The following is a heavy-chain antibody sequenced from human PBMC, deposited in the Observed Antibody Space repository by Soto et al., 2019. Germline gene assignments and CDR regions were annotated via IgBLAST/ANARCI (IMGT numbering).Heavy chain of an antibody. D-gene: IGHD5-12*01. V-gene: IGHV4-39*01. J-gene: IGHJ3*02. Sequence: PSETLSLTCTVSGGSISSSSYYLGWIRQPPGKGLEGIGSIYYSGSTYYNPSLKSRVTISVDTSKNQFSLKLSSVTAADTAVYYCARPEVATDAFDIWGQGTMVTVSS. CDR2: IYYSGST. CDR3: ARPEVATDAFDI. CDR1: GGSISSSSYY.